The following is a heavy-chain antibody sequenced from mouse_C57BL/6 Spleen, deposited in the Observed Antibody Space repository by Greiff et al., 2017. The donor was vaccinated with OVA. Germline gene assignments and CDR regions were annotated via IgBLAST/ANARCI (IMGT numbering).Heavy chain of an antibody. V-gene: IGHV1-69*01. CDR2: LDPSDSYT. CDR3: SRSGTTVVPFAY. CDR1: GYTFTSYW. J-gene: IGHJ3*01. D-gene: IGHD1-1*01. Sequence: QVQLKQPGAELVMPGASVKLSCKASGYTFTSYWMHWVKQRPGQGLEWIGELDPSDSYTNYNQKLQGKSTLTVDKSSSTSYMQLSSLTSEDSAVYYCSRSGTTVVPFAYWGQGTLVTVSA.